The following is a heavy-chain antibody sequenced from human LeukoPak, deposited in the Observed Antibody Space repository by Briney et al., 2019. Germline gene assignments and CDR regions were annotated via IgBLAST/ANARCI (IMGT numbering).Heavy chain of an antibody. D-gene: IGHD6-19*01. V-gene: IGHV3-23*01. J-gene: IGHJ4*02. Sequence: QPGVSLRLSCAASGFTFNHYAMSWVRQAPGKGLEWVSGINHHGHTFYADSVKGRFTISRDNSKNTVFLQMNSLRADDTAEYFCARDHGSQDSDAWYVFDYWGRGTLVTVSS. CDR1: GFTFNHYA. CDR3: ARDHGSQDSDAWYVFDY. CDR2: INHHGHT.